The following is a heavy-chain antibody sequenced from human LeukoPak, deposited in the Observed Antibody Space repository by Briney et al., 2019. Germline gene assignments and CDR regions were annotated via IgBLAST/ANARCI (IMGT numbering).Heavy chain of an antibody. Sequence: GGSLRLSCAASGFTFSDYWMHWVRQTPEKGLVWVSRINSDGSSTVYADSVKGRFTISRDNAQNTLYLQMNSLRAEDTAVYYCAGNLYTRFGDCWGQGALVTVSS. CDR1: GFTFSDYW. J-gene: IGHJ4*02. V-gene: IGHV3-74*01. CDR3: AGNLYTRFGDC. D-gene: IGHD2-2*01. CDR2: INSDGSST.